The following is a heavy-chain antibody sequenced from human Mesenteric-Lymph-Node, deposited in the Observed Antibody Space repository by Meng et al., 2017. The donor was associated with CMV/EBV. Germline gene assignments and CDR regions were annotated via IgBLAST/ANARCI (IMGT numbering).Heavy chain of an antibody. V-gene: IGHV4-34*01. D-gene: IGHD4-23*01. Sequence: RKQWGAGLLKLSGTLSPTCAVYGGSFSGYYWSWIRQPPGKGLEWIGEINHSGSTNYNPSLKSRVTISVDTSKNQFSLKLSSVTAADTAVYYCARHQRWLKSEGGFNYWGQGTLVTVSS. CDR2: INHSGST. CDR3: ARHQRWLKSEGGFNY. J-gene: IGHJ4*02. CDR1: GGSFSGYY.